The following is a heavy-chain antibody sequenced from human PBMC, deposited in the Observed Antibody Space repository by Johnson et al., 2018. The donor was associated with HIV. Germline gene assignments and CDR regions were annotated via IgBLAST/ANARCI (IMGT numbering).Heavy chain of an antibody. Sequence: MLLVESGGGMVQPGRSLRLSCAASGFTFSSYAMSWVRQAPGKGLEWVSAISGSGGSTYYADSVKGRFTISRDNSKNTLYLQMNSLRAEDTAGYYCARGGSAARGNGNCGGDCSTVLLCDAFDIWGQGTMVTVSS. J-gene: IGHJ3*02. CDR2: ISGSGGST. V-gene: IGHV3-23*04. CDR1: GFTFSSYA. CDR3: ARGGSAARGNGNCGGDCSTVLLCDAFDI. D-gene: IGHD2-21*02.